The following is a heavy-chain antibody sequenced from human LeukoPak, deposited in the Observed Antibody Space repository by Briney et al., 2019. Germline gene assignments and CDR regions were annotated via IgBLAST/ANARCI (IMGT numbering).Heavy chain of an antibody. D-gene: IGHD3-9*01. CDR1: GGSISSYY. V-gene: IGHV4-59*01. CDR2: IYYSGST. Sequence: PSETLSLTCTVSGGSISSYYWSWIRQPPGKGLEWIGYIYYSGSTNYNPSLKSRVTISVDTSKNQFSLKLSSVTAADTAVYYCARYFGLGFDYWGQGTLVTVSS. J-gene: IGHJ4*02. CDR3: ARYFGLGFDY.